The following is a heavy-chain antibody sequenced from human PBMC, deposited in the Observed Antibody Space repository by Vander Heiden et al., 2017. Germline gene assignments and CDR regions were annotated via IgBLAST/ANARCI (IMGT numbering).Heavy chain of an antibody. CDR2: INPNSGGT. Sequence: QVQLVQSGAEVKKPGASVKVSCKASGYTFTGYYMHWVRQAPGQGLEWMGRINPNSGGTNYAQKFQGRVTMTRETSISTAYMELSRLRSDDTAVYYCARQLRYCTNGVCYTGSGWFDPWGQGTLVTVSS. V-gene: IGHV1-2*06. CDR1: GYTFTGYY. D-gene: IGHD2-8*01. J-gene: IGHJ5*02. CDR3: ARQLRYCTNGVCYTGSGWFDP.